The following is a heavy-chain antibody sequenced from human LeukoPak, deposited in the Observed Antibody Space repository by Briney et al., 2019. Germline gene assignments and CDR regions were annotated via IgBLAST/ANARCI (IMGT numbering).Heavy chain of an antibody. V-gene: IGHV3-48*01. Sequence: GGSLRLSCAASGFTFSGYSMTWVRQAPGKGLEWVSYISGSGSATSYADSVEGRFTISRDNAKNSLYLQMNSLRAEDTAVYSCARVNSNYFDYWGQGTLVTVSS. CDR3: ARVNSNYFDY. J-gene: IGHJ4*02. CDR2: ISGSGSAT. D-gene: IGHD4-11*01. CDR1: GFTFSGYS.